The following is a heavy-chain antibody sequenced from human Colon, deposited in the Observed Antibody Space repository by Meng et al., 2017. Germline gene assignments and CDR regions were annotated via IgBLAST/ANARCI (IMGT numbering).Heavy chain of an antibody. CDR1: GCSITTNIS. J-gene: IGHJ4*02. CDR2: IDHRGDP. V-gene: IGHV4-4*02. Sequence: QWPLLESRPGVVKPAAPLSLTCAVSGCSITTNISWIWVRQSPEKGLEWIGQIDHRGDPYYTPSLKSRVTMSVDRSKSQVSLQLTSVTAADTAVYYCARHGGYYQDYWGQGTLVTVSS. CDR3: ARHGGYYQDY. D-gene: IGHD4-23*01.